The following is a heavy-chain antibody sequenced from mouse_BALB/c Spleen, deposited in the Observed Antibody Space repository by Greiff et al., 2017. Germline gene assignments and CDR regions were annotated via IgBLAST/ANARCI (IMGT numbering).Heavy chain of an antibody. J-gene: IGHJ2*01. D-gene: IGHD4-1*01. Sequence: EVKVVESGGGLVQPGGSRKLSCAASGFTFSSFGMHWVRQAPEKGLEWVAYISSGSSTIYYADTVKGRFTISRDNPKNTLFLQMTSLRSEDTAMYYCAREVNWAYFDDWGQGTTLTVSA. CDR3: AREVNWAYFDD. V-gene: IGHV5-17*02. CDR2: ISSGSSTI. CDR1: GFTFSSFG.